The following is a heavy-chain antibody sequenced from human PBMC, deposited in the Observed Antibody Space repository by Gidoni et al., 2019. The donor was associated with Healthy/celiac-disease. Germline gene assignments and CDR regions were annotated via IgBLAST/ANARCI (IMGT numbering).Heavy chain of an antibody. CDR2: IWYDGSNK. CDR1: GFTFSSYG. V-gene: IGHV3-33*01. D-gene: IGHD3-10*01. CDR3: ARSGRESNALDY. J-gene: IGHJ4*02. Sequence: GVVQPGRSLRLSCAASGFTFSSYGMHWVRQAPGKGLEWVAVIWYDGSNKYYADSVKGRFTISRDNSKNTLYLQMNSLRAEDTAVYYCARSGRESNALDYWGQGTLVTVSS.